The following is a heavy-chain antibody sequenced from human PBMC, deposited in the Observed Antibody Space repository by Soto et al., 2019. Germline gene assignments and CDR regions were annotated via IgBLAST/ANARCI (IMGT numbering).Heavy chain of an antibody. V-gene: IGHV3-23*01. CDR3: AKDPPRYYGSGSLDV. J-gene: IGHJ6*02. CDR1: GFTFSIYA. D-gene: IGHD3-10*01. Sequence: PGXCLGLSCAASGFTFSIYAIGCVHQAPGKGLEWVSAISGSGGSTYYADSVKGRFTISRDNSKNTLYLQMNSLRAEDTAVYYCAKDPPRYYGSGSLDVWAQGTTVTVSS. CDR2: ISGSGGST.